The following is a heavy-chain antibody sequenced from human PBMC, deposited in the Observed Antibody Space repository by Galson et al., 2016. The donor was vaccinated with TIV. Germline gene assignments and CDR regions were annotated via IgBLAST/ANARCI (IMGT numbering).Heavy chain of an antibody. V-gene: IGHV2-5*02. CDR2: IYWDDEK. J-gene: IGHJ1*01. CDR3: AHGIAARPVFQD. Sequence: PALVKPTQTLTLTCTFSGFSLSTSAVGVGWIRQPPGKALEWLALIYWDDEKHYSPSLRSRLYITKDTFRNHVVLIMTDLDPVDTATYYCAHGIAARPVFQDCGQGILVTVSS. D-gene: IGHD6-6*01. CDR1: GFSLSTSAVG.